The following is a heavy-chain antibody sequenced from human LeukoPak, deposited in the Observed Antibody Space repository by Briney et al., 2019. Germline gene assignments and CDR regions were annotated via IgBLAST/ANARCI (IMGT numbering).Heavy chain of an antibody. CDR1: GFTFSSYS. J-gene: IGHJ4*02. CDR2: ISSSSSTI. CDR3: ARDKVAAPRD. Sequence: GGSLRLSCAASGFTFSSYSMNWVRQAPGKGLEWVSYISSSSSTIYYADSVKGRFTISRDNAKNSLYLQMNSLRAEDTAVYYCARDKVAAPRDWGQGTLVTVSS. V-gene: IGHV3-48*04. D-gene: IGHD5-12*01.